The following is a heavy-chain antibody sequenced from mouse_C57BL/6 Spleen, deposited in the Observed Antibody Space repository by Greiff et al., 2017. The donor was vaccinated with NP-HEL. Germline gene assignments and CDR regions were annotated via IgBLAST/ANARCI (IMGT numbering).Heavy chain of an antibody. CDR3: AGSSPAWFAY. V-gene: IGHV1-59*01. J-gene: IGHJ3*01. D-gene: IGHD1-1*01. Sequence: LLQPGAELVRPGTSVKLSCTASGYTFTSYWMHWVKQRPGQGLEWIGVIDPSDSYTNSNQKFKGKATLTVDTSSSTAYMQLSSLTSEDSAVYYCAGSSPAWFAYWGQGTLVTVSA. CDR1: GYTFTSYW. CDR2: IDPSDSYT.